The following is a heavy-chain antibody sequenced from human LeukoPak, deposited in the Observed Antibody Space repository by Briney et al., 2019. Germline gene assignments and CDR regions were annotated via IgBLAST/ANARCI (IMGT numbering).Heavy chain of an antibody. J-gene: IGHJ1*01. CDR1: GFTFSSYS. CDR3: ARDQGPNAEYFQH. CDR2: ISSSSYI. V-gene: IGHV3-21*01. Sequence: PGGSLRLSCAAPGFTFSSYSMNWVRQAPGKGLEWVSSISSSSYIYYADSVKGRFTISRDNAKNSLYLQMNSLRAEDTAVYYCARDQGPNAEYFQHWGQGTLVTVSS.